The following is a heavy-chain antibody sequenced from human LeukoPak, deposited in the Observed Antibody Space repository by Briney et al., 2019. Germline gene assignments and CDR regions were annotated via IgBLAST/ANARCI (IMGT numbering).Heavy chain of an antibody. J-gene: IGHJ4*02. CDR3: ARGHTTSPSFDY. CDR2: LNPNRGVA. V-gene: IGHV1-2*02. CDR1: GYTFTDYY. Sequence: ASVKVSCTASGYTFTDYYIYWVRQAPGQGLEWMGWLNPNRGVASYAQEFQGRVTMTRDTSISTAYMELSSLRSDDTAVYFCARGHTTSPSFDYWGQGTLVTVSS. D-gene: IGHD1-14*01.